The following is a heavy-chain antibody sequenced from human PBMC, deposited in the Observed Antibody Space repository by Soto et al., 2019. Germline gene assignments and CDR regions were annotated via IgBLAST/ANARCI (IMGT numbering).Heavy chain of an antibody. CDR2: ISDDGSSK. CDR3: TRADLTVTLSVFDP. CDR1: GFIFSSYA. D-gene: IGHD4-17*01. V-gene: IGHV3-30-3*01. Sequence: QVPLVESGGGVVQPGRSLRLSCAASGFIFSSYAMHWVRQAPGTGLEWVAFISDDGSSKYYADSVKGRFTISRDNSKNTLYLQMNSLSAEDTAVYYCTRADLTVTLSVFDPWGQGTLVTVSS. J-gene: IGHJ5*02.